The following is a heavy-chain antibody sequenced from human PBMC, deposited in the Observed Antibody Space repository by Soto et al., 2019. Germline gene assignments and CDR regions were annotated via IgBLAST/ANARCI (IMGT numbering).Heavy chain of an antibody. J-gene: IGHJ4*02. CDR1: GYSFTSYW. D-gene: IGHD3-22*01. CDR3: ARVLNYYDSSGYYRALDY. V-gene: IGHV5-51*01. CDR2: IYPGDSDT. Sequence: GESLKISCKGSGYSFTSYWVGWVRQMPGKGPEWMGIIYPGDSDTRYSPSFQGQVTISADKSISTAYLQWSSLKASDTAMYYCARVLNYYDSSGYYRALDYWGQGTLVTVSS.